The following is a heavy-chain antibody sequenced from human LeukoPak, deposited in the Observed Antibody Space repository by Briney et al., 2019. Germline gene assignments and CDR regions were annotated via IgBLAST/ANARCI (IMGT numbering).Heavy chain of an antibody. V-gene: IGHV4-38-2*02. CDR1: GYSISSGYY. D-gene: IGHD3-10*01. Sequence: PSETLSLTCTASGYSISSGYYWGCIRQPPGKGLEWIGSIDQSGSTYYNPSLKSRVTISVDTSKNQFSLKLSSVTAADTAVYYCARQASLLWFGELSGWFDPWGQGTLVTVSS. J-gene: IGHJ5*02. CDR3: ARQASLLWFGELSGWFDP. CDR2: IDQSGST.